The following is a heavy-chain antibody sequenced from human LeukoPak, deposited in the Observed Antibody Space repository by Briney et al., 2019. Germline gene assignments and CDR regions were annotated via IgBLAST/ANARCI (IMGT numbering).Heavy chain of an antibody. Sequence: GGSLRLSCAASGFTFTTYGMHWVRQAPGKGLEWVACIYPDGINKDYADSVKGRFIISRDNSKNTLYLQMNSLRAEDTAVYYCAKEGVSSASHIGSSSWHQNYYYYYMDVWGKGTTVTISS. CDR3: AKEGVSSASHIGSSSWHQNYYYYYMDV. V-gene: IGHV3-30*02. CDR1: GFTFTTYG. D-gene: IGHD6-13*01. CDR2: IYPDGINK. J-gene: IGHJ6*03.